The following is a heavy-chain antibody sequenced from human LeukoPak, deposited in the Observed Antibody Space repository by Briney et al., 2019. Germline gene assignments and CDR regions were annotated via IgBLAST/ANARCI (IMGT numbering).Heavy chain of an antibody. Sequence: PGKSLRLSCAASGFTFSTYGMHWVRQTPGRGLEWVAVISYDGSDEYYAGSVKGRFIISRDNSKKTLYLQMSSLGTEDTAVYYCAKDWNYYDRSGLYYYYYMHFWGKGTTVTVSS. CDR3: AKDWNYYDRSGLYYYYYMHF. V-gene: IGHV3-30*18. CDR2: ISYDGSDE. CDR1: GFTFSTYG. D-gene: IGHD3-22*01. J-gene: IGHJ6*03.